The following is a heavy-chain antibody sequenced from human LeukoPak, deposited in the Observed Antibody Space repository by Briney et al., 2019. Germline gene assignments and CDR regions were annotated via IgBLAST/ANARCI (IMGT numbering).Heavy chain of an antibody. V-gene: IGHV4-59*12. J-gene: IGHJ4*02. CDR1: GGSISSYY. CDR2: VYYSGST. CDR3: ARSGGYVFDY. D-gene: IGHD5-12*01. Sequence: SETLSLTCTVSGGSISSYYWSWIRQPPGKGLEWIGYVYYSGSTNYNPSLKSRLTISVDTSKNQFSLKLNSVTAADTAVYYCARSGGYVFDYWGQGTLVTVSS.